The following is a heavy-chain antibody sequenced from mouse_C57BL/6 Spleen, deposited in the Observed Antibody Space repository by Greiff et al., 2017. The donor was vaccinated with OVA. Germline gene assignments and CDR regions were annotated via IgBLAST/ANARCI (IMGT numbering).Heavy chain of an antibody. CDR3: ARDGKGCAMDY. Sequence: EVNVVESGGGLVKPGGSLKLSCAASGFTFSNYAMSWVRQTPEKRLEWVATISDGGSYTYYPDNVKGRFTISRDNAKNNLYLQMSHLKSEDTAMYYCARDGKGCAMDYWGQGTSVTVSS. V-gene: IGHV5-4*01. CDR1: GFTFSNYA. CDR2: ISDGGSYT. J-gene: IGHJ4*01. D-gene: IGHD2-1*01.